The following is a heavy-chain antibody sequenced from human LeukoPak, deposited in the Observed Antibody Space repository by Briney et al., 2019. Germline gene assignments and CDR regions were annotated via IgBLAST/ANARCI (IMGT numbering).Heavy chain of an antibody. V-gene: IGHV3-21*01. CDR2: ISSSSSYI. J-gene: IGHJ4*02. Sequence: GGSLRLSCAASGFTFSSYSMNWVRQAPGKGLEWVSSISSSSSYIYYADSVEGRFTISRDNAKNSLYLQMNSLRAEDTAVYYCASGSRDGYNDYWGQGTLVTVSS. CDR3: ASGSRDGYNDY. D-gene: IGHD5-24*01. CDR1: GFTFSSYS.